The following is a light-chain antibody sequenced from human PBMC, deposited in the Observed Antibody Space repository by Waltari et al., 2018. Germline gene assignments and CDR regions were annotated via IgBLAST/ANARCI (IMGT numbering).Light chain of an antibody. CDR3: QQTYTSRPT. Sequence: DIQMTQSPSSLSASVGDRVTITCRASQRISRYLNWYQHKAGEAPKVLIFAASSLHSGVPSRFSGSGSGTDFSLTVSSLQPEDFATYYGQQTYTSRPTFGQGTKVEIK. V-gene: IGKV1-39*01. CDR2: AAS. J-gene: IGKJ1*01. CDR1: QRISRY.